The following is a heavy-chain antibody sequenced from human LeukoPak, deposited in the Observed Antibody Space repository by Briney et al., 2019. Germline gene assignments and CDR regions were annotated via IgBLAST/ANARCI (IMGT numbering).Heavy chain of an antibody. CDR1: GGSISSYY. V-gene: IGHV4-59*01. CDR3: ARDHGRGYSGYDLGY. Sequence: PSETLSLTCTVSGGSISSYYWSWIRQPPGKGLEWIGYIYYSGSTNYNPSLKSRVTISVDTSKNQFSLKLSSATAADTAVYYCARDHGRGYSGYDLGYWGQGTLVTVSS. CDR2: IYYSGST. J-gene: IGHJ4*02. D-gene: IGHD5-12*01.